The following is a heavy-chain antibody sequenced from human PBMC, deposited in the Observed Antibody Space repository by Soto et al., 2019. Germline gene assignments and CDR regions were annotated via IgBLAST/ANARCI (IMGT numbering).Heavy chain of an antibody. D-gene: IGHD4-17*01. CDR2: IQQDGSEK. V-gene: IGHV3-7*03. Sequence: EVQLVESGGGLVQPGGSLRLSCAVSGFTFTSYSMSWVRQAPGEGLEWVANIQQDGSEKYYVDSVKGRFTISRDNAKNSLYLQMNSLRAEDTAVYYCARDGSTVTTNYHYAMDVWGQGTTVTVSS. CDR3: ARDGSTVTTNYHYAMDV. J-gene: IGHJ6*02. CDR1: GFTFTSYS.